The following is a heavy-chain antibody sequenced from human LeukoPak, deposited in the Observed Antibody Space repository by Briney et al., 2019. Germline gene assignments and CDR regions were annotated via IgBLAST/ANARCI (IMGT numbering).Heavy chain of an antibody. CDR3: AKDPNGDYLGAFDS. CDR2: IHTDGST. V-gene: IGHV3-66*01. J-gene: IGHJ4*02. D-gene: IGHD4-17*01. CDR1: GFSVSDHY. Sequence: GGSLRLSCAASGFSVSDHYMNWVRQAPGKGLEWVSVIHTDGSTYASDSVKGRFTISRDNSKNTLYLQMNSLRAEDTAIYYCAKDPNGDYLGAFDSWGQGTLVTVSS.